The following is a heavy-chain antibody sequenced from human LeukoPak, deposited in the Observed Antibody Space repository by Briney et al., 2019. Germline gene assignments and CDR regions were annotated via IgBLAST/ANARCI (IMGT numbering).Heavy chain of an antibody. D-gene: IGHD2-2*01. V-gene: IGHV1-69*04. J-gene: IGHJ5*02. CDR2: IIPILGIA. CDR1: GGTFSSYA. CDR3: ARGSCSSTSCYGASNWFDP. Sequence: ASVKVSCKASGGTFSSYAISWVRQAPGQGLEWMGRIIPILGIANYAQKFQGRVTITADKSTSIAYMELSSLRSEDTAVYYCARGSCSSTSCYGASNWFDPWGQGTLVTVSS.